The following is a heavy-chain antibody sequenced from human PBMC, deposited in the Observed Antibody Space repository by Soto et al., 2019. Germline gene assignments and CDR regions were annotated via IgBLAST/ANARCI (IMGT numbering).Heavy chain of an antibody. CDR3: ARDKDWAFDY. CDR1: GFTFSSYS. Sequence: GGSLRLSCIASGFTFSSYSMVWVRQAPGKGLEWISYIFVDSSTIYYADSVKGRFTVSRDNSQNSLFLLMNSLRAEDTAVYYCARDKDWAFDYWGQGTLVTVSS. J-gene: IGHJ4*02. V-gene: IGHV3-48*04. CDR2: IFVDSSTI. D-gene: IGHD3-9*01.